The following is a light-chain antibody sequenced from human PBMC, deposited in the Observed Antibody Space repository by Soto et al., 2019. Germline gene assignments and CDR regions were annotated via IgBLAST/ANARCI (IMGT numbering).Light chain of an antibody. J-gene: IGKJ1*01. CDR1: QSVGSTF. CDR2: GVS. Sequence: EIVVTQSPATLSVSPGERATLSCRASQSVGSTFLAWYQQKPGQAPRLLIYGVSTRATGIPDRFSGSWSGTDFTLSISRLEPEDFAVYYCGQFVSSPPRTFGQGTKVEIK. V-gene: IGKV3-20*01. CDR3: GQFVSSPPRT.